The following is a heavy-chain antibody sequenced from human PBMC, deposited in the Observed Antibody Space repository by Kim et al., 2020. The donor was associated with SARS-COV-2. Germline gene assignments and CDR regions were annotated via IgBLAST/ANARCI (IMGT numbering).Heavy chain of an antibody. Sequence: RVTISVDTSKNQFSLKLSSVTAADTAVYYCARSGGGYYDSSGYPRYYFDYWGQGTLVTVSS. V-gene: IGHV4-59*01. D-gene: IGHD3-22*01. CDR3: ARSGGGYYDSSGYPRYYFDY. J-gene: IGHJ4*02.